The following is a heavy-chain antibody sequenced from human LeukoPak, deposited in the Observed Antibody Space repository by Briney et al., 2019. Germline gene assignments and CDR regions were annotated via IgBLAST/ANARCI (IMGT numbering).Heavy chain of an antibody. J-gene: IGHJ6*03. D-gene: IGHD6-19*01. Sequence: SETLSLTCTVSGGSISSSSYYWGWIRQPPGKGLEWIGSIYYSGSTYYNPSLKSRVTISVDTSKNQFSLKLSSVTAADTAVYYCARAITHSLSSGWYSYYYYYMDVWGKGTTVTVSS. V-gene: IGHV4-39*07. CDR2: IYYSGST. CDR3: ARAITHSLSSGWYSYYYYYMDV. CDR1: GGSISSSSYY.